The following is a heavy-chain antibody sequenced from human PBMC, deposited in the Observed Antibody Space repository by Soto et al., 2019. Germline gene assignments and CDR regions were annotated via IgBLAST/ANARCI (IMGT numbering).Heavy chain of an antibody. J-gene: IGHJ6*02. CDR2: MYNTGRT. D-gene: IGHD2-21*02. CDR1: GGSISRYY. Sequence: SETLSRTCTVSGGSISRYYWSWIRQPPGKGLEWIGYMYNTGRTVYNPSFKSRVTISVDTSKNQFSLQLDSVTAADTAVYYCARDLWGYCGTDCYPLDVWGQGTTVTVS. V-gene: IGHV4-59*01. CDR3: ARDLWGYCGTDCYPLDV.